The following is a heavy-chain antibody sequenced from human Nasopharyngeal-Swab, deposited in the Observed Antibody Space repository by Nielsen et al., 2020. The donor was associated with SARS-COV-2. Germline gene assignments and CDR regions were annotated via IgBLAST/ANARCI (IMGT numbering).Heavy chain of an antibody. J-gene: IGHJ3*02. D-gene: IGHD5-24*01. CDR1: GFTFDDYA. CDR3: AKDIPDGAFDI. Sequence: GESLKISCAASGFTFDDYAMHWVRQAPGKGLEWVSLISWDGGSTYYADSVKGRFTISRDNSKNSLYLQMNSLRAEDTALYYCAKDIPDGAFDIWGQGTMVTVSS. V-gene: IGHV3-43D*03. CDR2: ISWDGGST.